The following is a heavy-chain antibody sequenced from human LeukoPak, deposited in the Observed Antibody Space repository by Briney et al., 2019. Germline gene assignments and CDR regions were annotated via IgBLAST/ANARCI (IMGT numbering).Heavy chain of an antibody. V-gene: IGHV4-34*01. Sequence: PSETLSLTCAVYGGSSSGYYWSLIRQPPGKGLEWIGEINHSGSTNYNPSLKSRVTISVDTSKNQFSLKLSSVTAADTAVYYCARHIIGYFDYWGQGTLVTVSS. J-gene: IGHJ4*02. CDR3: ARHIIGYFDY. CDR2: INHSGST. CDR1: GGSSSGYY. D-gene: IGHD2-21*01.